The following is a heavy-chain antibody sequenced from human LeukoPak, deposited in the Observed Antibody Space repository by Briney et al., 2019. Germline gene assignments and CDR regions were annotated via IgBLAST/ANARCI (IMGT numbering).Heavy chain of an antibody. CDR2: IYYSGST. Sequence: SETLSLTCTVSGGSISSYYWSWIRQPPGKGLEWIGYIYYSGSTNYNPSLKSRVTISVDTSKNQFSLKLSSVTAADTAVYYCARVHLSSDFYYYYMDVWGKGTTVTVSS. D-gene: IGHD3-3*01. J-gene: IGHJ6*03. CDR3: ARVHLSSDFYYYYMDV. CDR1: GGSISSYY. V-gene: IGHV4-59*08.